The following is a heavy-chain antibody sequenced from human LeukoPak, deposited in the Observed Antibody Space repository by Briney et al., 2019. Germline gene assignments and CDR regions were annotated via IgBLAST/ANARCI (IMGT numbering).Heavy chain of an antibody. D-gene: IGHD2-15*01. CDR1: GYSFSSYW. CDR2: IYPDDSDT. Sequence: GESLKISCKGSGYSFSSYWIGWVRQLPGKGVGWMGIIYPDDSDTRYSPSFQGQVTISTDKSVSTAHLQWGSLKASDTAMYYCARHRKDIGFDSWGQGNLVTVSS. CDR3: ARHRKDIGFDS. J-gene: IGHJ4*02. V-gene: IGHV5-51*01.